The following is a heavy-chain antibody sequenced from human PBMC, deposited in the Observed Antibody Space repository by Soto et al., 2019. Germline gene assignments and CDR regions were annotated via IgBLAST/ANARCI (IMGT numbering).Heavy chain of an antibody. D-gene: IGHD6-19*01. CDR3: AKGGRQWLVTSDFNY. J-gene: IGHJ4*02. CDR2: VSHDGRNT. Sequence: VQLVESGGGVVQPGRSLRLSCAASGFTFSDYAMHWVRQAPGKGLEWVAVVSHDGRNTHYADSVKGRFTISRDSSKNRVSLEMTSRRGEETAVYYCAKGGRQWLVTSDFNYWGQGALVTVSS. V-gene: IGHV3-30*18. CDR1: GFTFSDYA.